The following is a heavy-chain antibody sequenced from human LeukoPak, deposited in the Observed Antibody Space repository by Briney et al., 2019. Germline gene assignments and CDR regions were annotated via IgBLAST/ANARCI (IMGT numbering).Heavy chain of an antibody. CDR3: AKGWEFRVVIPAAVS. CDR2: ISGSGEST. J-gene: IGHJ5*02. CDR1: GFIFSSYA. V-gene: IGHV3-23*01. D-gene: IGHD3-3*01. Sequence: PGGSLRLSCEGSGFIFSSYAMTWVRQAPGKGLQWVSSISGSGESTYYADSMKGRFTISRDNSKNTLSLQMNSLRAEDTAGYFCAKGWEFRVVIPAAVSWGQGTLVTVSS.